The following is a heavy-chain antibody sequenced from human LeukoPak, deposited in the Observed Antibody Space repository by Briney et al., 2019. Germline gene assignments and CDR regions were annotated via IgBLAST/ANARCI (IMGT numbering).Heavy chain of an antibody. Sequence: PGGSLRLSCAASEFSVGSNYMTWVRQAPGKGLEWVSLIYSGGSTYYADSVKGRFTISRDNSKNTLYLQMNSLRAEDTAVYYCARDPQYCSSTSCYARYYFDYWGQGTLVTVSS. CDR3: ARDPQYCSSTSCYARYYFDY. J-gene: IGHJ4*02. CDR2: IYSGGST. D-gene: IGHD2-2*01. CDR1: EFSVGSNY. V-gene: IGHV3-66*01.